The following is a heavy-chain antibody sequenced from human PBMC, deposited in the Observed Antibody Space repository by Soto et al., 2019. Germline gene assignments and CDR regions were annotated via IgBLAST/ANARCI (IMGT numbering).Heavy chain of an antibody. Sequence: GGSLRLSCAASGFTFSIYGMHWVRQAPGKGLEWVSFISYDGSNKFYADSVKGRFAISRDNSKNTVYLQMNSLRAEDTAVYYCARDRSMIVVVPGYWGQGTLVTVSS. D-gene: IGHD3-22*01. CDR2: ISYDGSNK. CDR1: GFTFSIYG. CDR3: ARDRSMIVVVPGY. J-gene: IGHJ4*02. V-gene: IGHV3-30*09.